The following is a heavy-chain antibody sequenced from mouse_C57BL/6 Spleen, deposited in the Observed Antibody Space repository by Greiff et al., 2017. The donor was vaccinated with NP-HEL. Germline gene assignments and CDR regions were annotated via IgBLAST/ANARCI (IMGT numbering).Heavy chain of an antibody. CDR1: GYTFTSYW. CDR2: IYPSDSET. J-gene: IGHJ4*01. CDR3: ARDYYGSSPYAMDY. V-gene: IGHV1-61*01. D-gene: IGHD1-1*01. Sequence: QVQLQQSGAELVRPGSSVKLSCKASGYTFTSYWMDWVKQRPGQGLEWIGNIYPSDSETHYNQKFKDKATLTVDKSSSTAYMQLSSLTSEDSAVYYCARDYYGSSPYAMDYWGQGTSVTVSS.